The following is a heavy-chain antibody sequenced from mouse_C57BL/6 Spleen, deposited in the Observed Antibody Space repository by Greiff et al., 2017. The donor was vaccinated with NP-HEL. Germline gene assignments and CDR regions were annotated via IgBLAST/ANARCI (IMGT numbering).Heavy chain of an antibody. CDR2: ISYDGSN. V-gene: IGHV3-6*01. Sequence: EVQLVESGPGLVKPSQSLSLTCSVTGYSITSGYYWNWIRQFPGNKLEWMGYISYDGSNNYNPSLKNRISITRDTSKHQFFLKLNSVTTEDTATYYCARFLYDYDGAFYAMDYWGQGTSVTVSS. D-gene: IGHD2-4*01. CDR1: GYSITSGYY. J-gene: IGHJ4*01. CDR3: ARFLYDYDGAFYAMDY.